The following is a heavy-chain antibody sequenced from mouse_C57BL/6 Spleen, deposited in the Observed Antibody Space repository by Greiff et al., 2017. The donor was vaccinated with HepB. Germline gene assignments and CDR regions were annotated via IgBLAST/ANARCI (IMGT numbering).Heavy chain of an antibody. V-gene: IGHV14-1*01. CDR2: IDPEDGDT. Sequence: EVQLQESGAELVRPGASVKLSCTASGFNIKDYYMHWVKQRPEQGLEWIGRIDPEDGDTEYAPKFQGKATMTADTSSNTAYLQLSSLTSEDTAVYYCTNYYGRDYYAMDYWGQGTSVTVSS. CDR1: GFNIKDYY. J-gene: IGHJ4*01. D-gene: IGHD1-1*01. CDR3: TNYYGRDYYAMDY.